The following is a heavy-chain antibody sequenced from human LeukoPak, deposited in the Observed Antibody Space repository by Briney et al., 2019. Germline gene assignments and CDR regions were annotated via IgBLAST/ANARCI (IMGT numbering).Heavy chain of an antibody. CDR2: IYYSGST. CDR3: ARGWGSSSWYMVDY. D-gene: IGHD6-13*01. Sequence: SETLSLTCTVSGGSISSYYWSWIRQPPGKGLEWIGYIYYSGSTNYNPSLKSRVTISVDTPKNQFSLKLSSVTAADTAVYYCARGWGSSSWYMVDYWGQGTLVTVSS. V-gene: IGHV4-59*01. CDR1: GGSISSYY. J-gene: IGHJ4*02.